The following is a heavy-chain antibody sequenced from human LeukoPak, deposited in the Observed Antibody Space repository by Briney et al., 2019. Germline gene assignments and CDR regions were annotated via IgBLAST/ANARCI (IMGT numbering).Heavy chain of an antibody. CDR2: ISGSGGST. J-gene: IGHJ4*02. CDR3: AKDPSRGAFDY. Sequence: GRSLRLSCPASGFTFSSYAMSWVRQPAGRGLEWVSAISGSGGSTYYADSVKGRFTISRDNSKNTLYLQMNSLRAEDTGVYYCAKDPSRGAFDYWGQGTLVTVSS. D-gene: IGHD6-25*01. V-gene: IGHV3-23*01. CDR1: GFTFSSYA.